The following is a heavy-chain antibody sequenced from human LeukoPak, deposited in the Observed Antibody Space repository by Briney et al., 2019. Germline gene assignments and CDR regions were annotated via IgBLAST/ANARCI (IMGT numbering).Heavy chain of an antibody. J-gene: IGHJ4*02. CDR2: IYYSGST. CDR1: GGSISSYY. Sequence: PSETLSLTCTVSGGSISSYYWSWIRQPPGKGLEWIGYIYYSGSTNYNPSLKSRVTISVDTSKNQFSLKLGSVTAADTAVYYCARHGPPTYSSGWYVDYWGQGTLVTVSS. V-gene: IGHV4-59*08. D-gene: IGHD6-19*01. CDR3: ARHGPPTYSSGWYVDY.